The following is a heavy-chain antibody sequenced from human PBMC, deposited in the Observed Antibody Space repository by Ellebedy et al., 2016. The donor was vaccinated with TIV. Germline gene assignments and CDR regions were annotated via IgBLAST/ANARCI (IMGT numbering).Heavy chain of an antibody. CDR2: INHSGST. J-gene: IGHJ4*02. D-gene: IGHD5-18*01. CDR3: AIRGYSYGFTQRIDY. CDR1: GGSFSGYY. Sequence: SETLSLTXAVYGGSFSGYYWSWIRQPPGKGLEWIGEINHSGSTNYNPSLKSRVTISVDTSKNQFSLKLSSVTAADTAVYYCAIRGYSYGFTQRIDYWGQGTLVTVSS. V-gene: IGHV4-34*01.